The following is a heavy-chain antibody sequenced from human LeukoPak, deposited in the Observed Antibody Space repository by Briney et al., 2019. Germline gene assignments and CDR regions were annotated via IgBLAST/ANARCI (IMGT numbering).Heavy chain of an antibody. Sequence: PGGSLRLSCAASGFTVSSYRMHWVRQAPGKGLVWVSSINSDGSSTTYVDSVKGRFSISRDNAKNTLYMQMNSLRAEDTAVYYCGRGVPAANDWGQGTLVSVSS. D-gene: IGHD2-2*01. J-gene: IGHJ4*02. CDR1: GFTVSSYR. CDR2: INSDGSST. V-gene: IGHV3-74*01. CDR3: GRGVPAAND.